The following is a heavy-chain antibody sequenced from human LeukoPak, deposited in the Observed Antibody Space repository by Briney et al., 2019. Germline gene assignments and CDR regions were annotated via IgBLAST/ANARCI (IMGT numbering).Heavy chain of an antibody. CDR3: ARDVCGYCSDGSCCFFDY. J-gene: IGHJ4*02. Sequence: SQTLSLTCTVSGGSISSGSYYWSWIRQPAGKGLEWIGRIYTSGSTNYNPSLKSRVTISVDTSKNQFSLKLSSVTAADTAVYYCARDVCGYCSDGSCCFFDYWGQGTLVTVSS. CDR2: IYTSGST. D-gene: IGHD2-15*01. CDR1: GGSISSGSYY. V-gene: IGHV4-61*02.